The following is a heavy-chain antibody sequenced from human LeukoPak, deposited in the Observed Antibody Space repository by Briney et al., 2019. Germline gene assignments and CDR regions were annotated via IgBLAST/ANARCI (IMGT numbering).Heavy chain of an antibody. CDR3: AEDRDVLPDY. D-gene: IGHD3-9*01. CDR1: GFTFSSYG. V-gene: IGHV3-30*18. J-gene: IGHJ4*02. Sequence: PGGSLRLSCAASGFTFSSYGMHWVRQAPGKGLEWVAVISYDGGNKYYADSVKGRFTISRDNSKNTLYLQMNSLRAEDTAVYYCAEDRDVLPDYWGQGALVAVSS. CDR2: ISYDGGNK.